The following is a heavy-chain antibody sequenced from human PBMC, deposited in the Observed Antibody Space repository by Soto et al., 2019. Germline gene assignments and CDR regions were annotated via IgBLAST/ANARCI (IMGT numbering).Heavy chain of an antibody. J-gene: IGHJ6*02. CDR2: INHSGST. CDR1: GGSISSSSYY. V-gene: IGHV4-39*07. D-gene: IGHD2-8*01. Sequence: PSETLSLTCTVSGGSISSSSYYWGWIRQPPGKGLEWIGEINHSGSTNYNPSLKSRVTISVDTSKNQFSLKLSSVTAADTAVYYCARARYCTNGVCSTRDGYYYYGMDVWGQGTTVTVSS. CDR3: ARARYCTNGVCSTRDGYYYYGMDV.